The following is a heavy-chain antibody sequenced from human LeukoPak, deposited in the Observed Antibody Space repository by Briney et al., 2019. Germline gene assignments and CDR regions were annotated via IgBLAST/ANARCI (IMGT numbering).Heavy chain of an antibody. CDR1: GFTFSTYI. CDR2: ISSSSGPV. Sequence: GGSLRLSCAASGFTFSTYIMNWVRQAPGKGLEWVSYISSSSGPVYYADSVKGRFTISRDNAKNSLYLQMNSLRAEDTAVYYCARDLSGYYPFDYWGQGTLVTVSS. V-gene: IGHV3-21*05. J-gene: IGHJ4*02. CDR3: ARDLSGYYPFDY. D-gene: IGHD3-22*01.